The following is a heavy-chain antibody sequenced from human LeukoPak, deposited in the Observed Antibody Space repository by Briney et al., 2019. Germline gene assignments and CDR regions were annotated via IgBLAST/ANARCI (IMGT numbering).Heavy chain of an antibody. J-gene: IGHJ4*02. Sequence: GGSLRLSCSASGFTFSISWFHWVGEAPGKGLVWVSRINPDGGSIGYADSVKGRFTISRDNAKNTLYLQMSSLRGEDTAIYYCIRNLCGKSDYWGQGTLVTVSS. CDR1: GFTFSISW. D-gene: IGHD1-14*01. CDR3: IRNLCGKSDY. CDR2: INPDGGSI. V-gene: IGHV3-74*01.